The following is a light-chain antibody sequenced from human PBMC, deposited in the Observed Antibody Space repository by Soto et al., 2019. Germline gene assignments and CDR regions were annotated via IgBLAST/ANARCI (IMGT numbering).Light chain of an antibody. CDR3: GTWDSSLSVWV. Sequence: QSVLMQPPSVSAAPGQKVTISCSGSSSNIGNNYVSWYQQLPGTAPKLLIYENNKRPSGIPDRFSGSKSGTSATLGITGLQTGDEADYYCGTWDSSLSVWVFGGGTKVTVL. J-gene: IGLJ3*02. CDR2: ENN. CDR1: SSNIGNNY. V-gene: IGLV1-51*02.